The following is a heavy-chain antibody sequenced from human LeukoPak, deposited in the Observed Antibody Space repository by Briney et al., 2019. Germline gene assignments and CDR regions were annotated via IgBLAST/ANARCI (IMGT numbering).Heavy chain of an antibody. J-gene: IGHJ4*02. D-gene: IGHD3-10*01. Sequence: ASVKVSCKASGYTFSGTGWYLYWLRQAPGQGLECMGWIHPNNGDTAYAQKFEGRVAMTRDTSISTAYMELRRLRPDDTAVYFCARDGPAQMVDLDYWGQGTLVTVSS. V-gene: IGHV1-2*02. CDR1: GYTFSGTGWY. CDR3: ARDGPAQMVDLDY. CDR2: IHPNNGDT.